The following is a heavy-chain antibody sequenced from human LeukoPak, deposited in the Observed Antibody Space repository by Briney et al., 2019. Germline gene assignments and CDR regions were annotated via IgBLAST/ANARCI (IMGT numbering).Heavy chain of an antibody. J-gene: IGHJ4*02. CDR3: VRGTMFPYYFDY. Sequence: GGSLRLSCAASGFTFSSYAMHWVRQAPGKGLEWVAVISYDGSNKYYADSVKGRFTISRDNAKNSLYLQMNSLRAEDTAVYYCVRGTMFPYYFDYWGQGTLVTVSS. D-gene: IGHD3-10*02. CDR2: ISYDGSNK. V-gene: IGHV3-30*04. CDR1: GFTFSSYA.